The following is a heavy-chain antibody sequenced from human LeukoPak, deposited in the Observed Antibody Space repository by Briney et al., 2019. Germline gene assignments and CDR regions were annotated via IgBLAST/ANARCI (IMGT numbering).Heavy chain of an antibody. CDR2: IYYSGST. CDR1: GGSISSSSYY. Sequence: SETLSLTCTVSGGSISSSSYYWGWIRQPPGKGLEWIANIYYSGSTYYNPSLKSRVTISVDTSKNQFSLKLTSVTAADTAVYYCARTTEGGYTYGYFYYYYMDVWGKGTTVTISS. CDR3: ARTTEGGYTYGYFYYYYMDV. J-gene: IGHJ6*03. V-gene: IGHV4-39*07. D-gene: IGHD5-18*01.